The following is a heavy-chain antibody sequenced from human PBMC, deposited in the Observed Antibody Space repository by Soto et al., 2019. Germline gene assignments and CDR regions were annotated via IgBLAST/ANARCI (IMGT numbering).Heavy chain of an antibody. V-gene: IGHV1-58*01. D-gene: IGHD4-4*01. CDR2: IVVGSGNT. CDR3: AADSTLQYYYNYGLDV. J-gene: IGHJ6*02. Sequence: SVKVSCKASGFTFTSSAVHWVRQAREQRLEWIGWIVVGSGNTNYAQKFQERVTITTDMSTSTAYMELTSLRSEDTAVYYCAADSTLQYYYNYGLDVWGQGTTVTVSS. CDR1: GFTFTSSA.